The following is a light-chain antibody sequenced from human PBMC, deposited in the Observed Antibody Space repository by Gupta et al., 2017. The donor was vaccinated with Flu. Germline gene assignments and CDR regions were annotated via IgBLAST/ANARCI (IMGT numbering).Light chain of an antibody. CDR1: QSISSY. J-gene: IGKJ4*01. CDR2: AAS. Sequence: DIQTTQSPSSLSASVGDRVTITCRASQSISSYLNWYQQKPGKAPKLLIYAASSLQSGVPSRFSGSGSGTDFTLTISRLQPEDFATYYCQQCDSTPLTFGGGTKVEIK. CDR3: QQCDSTPLT. V-gene: IGKV1-39*01.